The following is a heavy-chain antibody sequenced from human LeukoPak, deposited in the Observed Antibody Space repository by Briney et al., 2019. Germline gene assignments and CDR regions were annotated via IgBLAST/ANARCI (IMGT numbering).Heavy chain of an antibody. CDR1: GGTFSSYA. CDR3: ARWYYYDSSGYSYYYYYMDV. CDR2: IIPIFGTA. V-gene: IGHV1-69*05. Sequence: ASVKVSCKASGGTFSSYAISWVRQAPGQGLEWMGGIIPIFGTANYAQKFQGRVTMTRNTSISTAYMELSSLRSEDTAVYYCARWYYYDSSGYSYYYYYMDVWGKGTTVTISS. D-gene: IGHD3-22*01. J-gene: IGHJ6*03.